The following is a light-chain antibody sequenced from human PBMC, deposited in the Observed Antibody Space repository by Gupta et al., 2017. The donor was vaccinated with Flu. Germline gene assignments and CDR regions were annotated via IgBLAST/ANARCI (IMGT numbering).Light chain of an antibody. J-gene: IGKJ1*01. Sequence: EIVMTPSPATLSVSPGERATLSCRASQSINNNLAWYQQKPGQAPRLLVYGASTRATGIPARFSGSGSGTEFTLTISSLQSEDFAVYYCQQYSNWPPWTFGQGTKVEIK. CDR3: QQYSNWPPWT. CDR1: QSINNN. CDR2: GAS. V-gene: IGKV3-15*01.